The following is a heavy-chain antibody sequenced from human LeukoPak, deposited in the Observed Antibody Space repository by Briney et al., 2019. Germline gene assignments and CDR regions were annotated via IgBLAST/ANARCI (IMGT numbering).Heavy chain of an antibody. V-gene: IGHV3-23*01. J-gene: IGHJ4*01. CDR1: GFTFSSCA. CDR2: ISGSGGST. Sequence: GGSLRLSCAASGFTFSSCAMSWVRQAPGKGLEWVSAISGSGGSTYYADSVKGRFTISRDNSKNTLYLQMDSLRAEDTAVYYSAKGNYVWGSYRYHFDYWGQGTLFTVSS. D-gene: IGHD3-16*02. CDR3: AKGNYVWGSYRYHFDY.